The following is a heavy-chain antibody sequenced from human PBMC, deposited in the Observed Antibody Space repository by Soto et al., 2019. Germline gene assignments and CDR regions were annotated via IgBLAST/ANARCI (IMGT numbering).Heavy chain of an antibody. D-gene: IGHD6-6*01. CDR3: AREFPGGPSSSEPHRD. CDR1: GFTFSSYG. Sequence: GGSLRLSCAASGFTFSSYGMHWVRQAPGKGLEWVAVIWYDGSNKYYADSVKGRFTISRDNSKNTLYLQMNSLRAEDTAVYYCAREFPGGPSSSEPHRDWGQGTLVTSPQ. V-gene: IGHV3-33*01. J-gene: IGHJ4*02. CDR2: IWYDGSNK.